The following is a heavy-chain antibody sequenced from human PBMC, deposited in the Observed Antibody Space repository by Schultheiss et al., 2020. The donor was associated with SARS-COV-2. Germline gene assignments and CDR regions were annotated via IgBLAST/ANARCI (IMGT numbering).Heavy chain of an antibody. D-gene: IGHD5-12*01. CDR2: INPNSGGT. J-gene: IGHJ6*02. Sequence: GGSLRLSCKASGYTFTGYYMHWVRQAPGQGLEWMGWINPNSGGTNYAQKFQGRVTMTRDTSISTAYMELSRLRSEDTAVYYCARVQVATIDHYYYYYGMDVWGQGTTVTVSS. V-gene: IGHV1-2*02. CDR1: GYTFTGYY. CDR3: ARVQVATIDHYYYYYGMDV.